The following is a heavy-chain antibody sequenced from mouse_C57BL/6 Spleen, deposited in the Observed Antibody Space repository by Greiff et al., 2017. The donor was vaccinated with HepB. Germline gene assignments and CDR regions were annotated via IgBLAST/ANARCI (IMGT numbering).Heavy chain of an antibody. D-gene: IGHD3-3*01. Sequence: VQLQQSGPELVKPGASVKISCKASGYAFSSSWMNWVKQRPGKGLEWIGRIYPGDGDTNYNGKFKGKATLTADKSSSTAYMQLSSLTSDDSAVYFCARWGDFAYWGQGTLVTVSA. CDR2: IYPGDGDT. V-gene: IGHV1-82*01. CDR1: GYAFSSSW. J-gene: IGHJ3*01. CDR3: ARWGDFAY.